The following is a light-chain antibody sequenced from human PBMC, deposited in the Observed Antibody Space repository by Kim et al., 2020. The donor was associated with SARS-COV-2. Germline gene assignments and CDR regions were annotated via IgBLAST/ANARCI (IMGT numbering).Light chain of an antibody. J-gene: IGKJ2*01. CDR2: GAS. Sequence: LSPGEQAPLSCKAKQSVSRSYLAWYQQKPGQAPRLLIYGASSRATGIPGRFSGSGSGTDFTLTISKLEPEDFAVYYCQQYGSSPYTFGQGTRLEI. V-gene: IGKV3-20*01. CDR1: QSVSRSY. CDR3: QQYGSSPYT.